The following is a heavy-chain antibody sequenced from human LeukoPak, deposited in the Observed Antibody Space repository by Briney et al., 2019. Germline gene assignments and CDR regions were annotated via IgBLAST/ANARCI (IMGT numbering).Heavy chain of an antibody. Sequence: PGESLRLSCAASGFAFSSYSMNWVRQAPGKGLEWVSSISSSSNYIYYADSVKGRFTISRDNAKGTLSLQMNSLRAEDTAVYYCAREAAANEIDYWGQGTLVTVSS. D-gene: IGHD6-13*01. CDR2: ISSSSNYI. CDR3: AREAAANEIDY. J-gene: IGHJ4*02. CDR1: GFAFSSYS. V-gene: IGHV3-21*01.